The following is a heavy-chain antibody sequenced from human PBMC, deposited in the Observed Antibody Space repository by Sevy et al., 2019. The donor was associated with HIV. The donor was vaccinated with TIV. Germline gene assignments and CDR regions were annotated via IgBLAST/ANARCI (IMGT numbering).Heavy chain of an antibody. Sequence: SETLSLTCTVSGGSISSGRYYWSWIRQPPGKGLEWIGYIYYSGSTNYNPSLKSQVTISVDTSKNPFSLKLSSVTAADTAVYYCARVRGGYSGFAGFDYWGQGTLVTVSS. V-gene: IGHV4-61*01. CDR3: ARVRGGYSGFAGFDY. J-gene: IGHJ4*02. CDR1: GGSISSGRYY. D-gene: IGHD5-12*01. CDR2: IYYSGST.